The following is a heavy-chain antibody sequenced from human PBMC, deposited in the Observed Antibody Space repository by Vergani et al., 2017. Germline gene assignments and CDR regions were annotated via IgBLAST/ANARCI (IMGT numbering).Heavy chain of an antibody. Sequence: EVQLLESGGGLVQPGGSLRLSCAASGFTFSSYAMSWVRQAPGKGLEWVSASSGSGGSTYYADSVKGRFTISRDNAKNSLYLQMNSLRAEDTAVYYCARAFGITGTTGFDYWGQGTLVTVSS. CDR1: GFTFSSYA. CDR2: SSGSGGST. D-gene: IGHD1-20*01. CDR3: ARAFGITGTTGFDY. J-gene: IGHJ4*02. V-gene: IGHV3-23*01.